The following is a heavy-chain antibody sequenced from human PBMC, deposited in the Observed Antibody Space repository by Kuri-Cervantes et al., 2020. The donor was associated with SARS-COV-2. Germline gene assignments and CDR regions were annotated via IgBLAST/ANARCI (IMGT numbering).Heavy chain of an antibody. CDR1: GFTFSSYG. J-gene: IGHJ6*03. CDR3: ARRALTKIYYYYYMDV. CDR2: ISYDGSNK. D-gene: IGHD1-14*01. Sequence: GGSLRLSCAASGFTFSSYGMHWVRQAPGKGLEWVAVISYDGSNKYYADSVKGRFTISRDNSKNTLYLQMNSLRAEDTAVYYCARRALTKIYYYYYMDVWGKGTTVTVFS. V-gene: IGHV3-30*03.